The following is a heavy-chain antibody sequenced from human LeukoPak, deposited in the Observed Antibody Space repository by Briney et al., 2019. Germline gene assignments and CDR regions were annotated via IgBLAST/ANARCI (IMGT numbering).Heavy chain of an antibody. V-gene: IGHV3-30*02. Sequence: GGSLRLSCAASGFTFSSYGMHWVRQAPGKGLEWVAFIRYDGSNKYYADSVKGRLTISRDNSKNTLYLQMNSLRAEDTAVYYCARDPVAVAGKTYYYGMDVWGQGTTVTVSS. J-gene: IGHJ6*02. CDR3: ARDPVAVAGKTYYYGMDV. CDR1: GFTFSSYG. D-gene: IGHD6-19*01. CDR2: IRYDGSNK.